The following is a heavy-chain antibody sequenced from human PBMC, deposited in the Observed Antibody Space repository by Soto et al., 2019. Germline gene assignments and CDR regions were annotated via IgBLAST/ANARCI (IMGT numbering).Heavy chain of an antibody. V-gene: IGHV3-30-3*01. CDR1: GFTFSIYA. D-gene: IGHD3-10*01. Sequence: GALLLSCAASGFTFSIYAMHWVRQAPGKGLEWVAVISYDGSNKYYADSVKGRFTISRDNSKNTLYLQMNSLRAEDTAVYYCARDLYGGWFGELLQNYYYYGMDVWGQGTTVTVTS. CDR3: ARDLYGGWFGELLQNYYYYGMDV. J-gene: IGHJ6*02. CDR2: ISYDGSNK.